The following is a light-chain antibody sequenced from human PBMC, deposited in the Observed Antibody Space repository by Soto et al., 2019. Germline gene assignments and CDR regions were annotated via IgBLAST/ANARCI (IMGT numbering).Light chain of an antibody. CDR1: QGISTY. V-gene: IGKV1-9*01. J-gene: IGKJ5*01. Sequence: DIQLTQSPSFLSASVGDRVTITCWASQGISTYLAWFQQKPGKAQKLLIYGAYTLQSGVQSRFSGSGSGTEFTLAIRSLQPEDFATYYCKQVNGYPITFGQGTRLEIK. CDR3: KQVNGYPIT. CDR2: GAY.